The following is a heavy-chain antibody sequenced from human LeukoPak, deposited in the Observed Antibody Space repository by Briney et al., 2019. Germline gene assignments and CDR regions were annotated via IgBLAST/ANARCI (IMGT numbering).Heavy chain of an antibody. J-gene: IGHJ4*02. CDR1: GGSFSGYY. CDR2: INHSGST. D-gene: IGHD2-2*01. Sequence: SETLSLTCAVYGGSFSGYYWSWIRQPPGKGLEWIGEINHSGSTNYNPSLKSRVTISVDTSKNQFSLKLSSVTAADTAVYYCARHVAFPVIVVVPAASRYYFDYWGQGTLVTVSS. CDR3: ARHVAFPVIVVVPAASRYYFDY. V-gene: IGHV4-34*01.